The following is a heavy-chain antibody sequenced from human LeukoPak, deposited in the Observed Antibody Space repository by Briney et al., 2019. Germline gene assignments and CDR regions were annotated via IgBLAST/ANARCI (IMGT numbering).Heavy chain of an antibody. J-gene: IGHJ4*02. D-gene: IGHD4-23*01. Sequence: PSETLSLTCTVSGGTINSYYWSWIRRPPGKGLEWIGYIYYSGSTNYNPSLKSRVTISVDTSKNQFSLRLSSVTAADTAVYYCARRRWGLDYWGQGTLVTVSS. CDR1: GGTINSYY. CDR3: ARRRWGLDY. V-gene: IGHV4-59*08. CDR2: IYYSGST.